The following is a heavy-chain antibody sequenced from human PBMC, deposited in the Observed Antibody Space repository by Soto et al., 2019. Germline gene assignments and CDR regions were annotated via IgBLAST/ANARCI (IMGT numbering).Heavy chain of an antibody. Sequence: QVQLVQSGAEVKKPGASVKVSCKASGYTFTSYAMHWVRQAPGQRLEWMGWINAGNGNTKYSQKFQGRVTITRDTSASTAYMELSSLRSEDTAVYYCARGVDGSGSYKYYFDYWGQGTLVTVSS. D-gene: IGHD3-10*01. CDR2: INAGNGNT. CDR1: GYTFTSYA. V-gene: IGHV1-3*01. CDR3: ARGVDGSGSYKYYFDY. J-gene: IGHJ4*02.